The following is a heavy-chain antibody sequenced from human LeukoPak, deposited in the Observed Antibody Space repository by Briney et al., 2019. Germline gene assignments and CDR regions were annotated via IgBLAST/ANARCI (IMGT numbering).Heavy chain of an antibody. CDR2: ISGSGGST. Sequence: PGGSLRLSCAASGFTFSSYAMSWVRQAPGKGLEWVSAISGSGGSTYYADSVKGRFTISRDNSKNTLYLQMNSLRAEDTAVYYCAKANSLWFGELSSYWGQGTLVTVSS. CDR1: GFTFSSYA. J-gene: IGHJ4*02. D-gene: IGHD3-10*01. CDR3: AKANSLWFGELSSY. V-gene: IGHV3-23*01.